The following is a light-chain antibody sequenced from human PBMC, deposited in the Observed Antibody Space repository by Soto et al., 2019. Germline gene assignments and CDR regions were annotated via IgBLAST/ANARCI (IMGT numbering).Light chain of an antibody. V-gene: IGLV2-14*01. CDR2: DVS. CDR1: SSDVGGYNY. Sequence: QSALTPPASVSGSTGQSITISCTGTSSDVGGYNYVSWYQQHPGKAPKLMIYDVSNRPSGVSNRFSGSKSGNTASLTISGLQAEDEADYYCSSYTSSSTLDYVFGTGTKVTVL. CDR3: SSYTSSSTLDYV. J-gene: IGLJ1*01.